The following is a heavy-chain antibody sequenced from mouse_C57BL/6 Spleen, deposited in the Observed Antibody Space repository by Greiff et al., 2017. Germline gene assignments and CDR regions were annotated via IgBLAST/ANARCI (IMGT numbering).Heavy chain of an antibody. J-gene: IGHJ1*03. CDR2: INPNYGTT. CDR1: GYSFTDYN. Sequence: SGPELVKPGASVKISCKASGYSFTDYNMNWVKQSNGKSLEWIGVINPNYGTTSYNQKFKGKATLTVDQSSSTAYMQLNSLTSEDSAVYYCARSHYGSSYWYFDVWGTGTTVTVSS. CDR3: ARSHYGSSYWYFDV. D-gene: IGHD1-1*01. V-gene: IGHV1-39*01.